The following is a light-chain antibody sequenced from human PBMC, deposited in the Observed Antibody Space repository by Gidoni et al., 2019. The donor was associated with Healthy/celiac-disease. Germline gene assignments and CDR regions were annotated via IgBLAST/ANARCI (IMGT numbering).Light chain of an antibody. CDR1: QSVLYSSNNKNY. CDR2: WAS. Sequence: DIVMTPSPDSLALSLGERATINCKSSQSVLYSSNNKNYLAWYQQQLGQPPKLLIYWASTRESVVHDRFSGSGSGTDFTLTISSLQAEDVAVYYCQQYYSTPPYTFXQXTKLEIK. V-gene: IGKV4-1*01. CDR3: QQYYSTPPYT. J-gene: IGKJ2*01.